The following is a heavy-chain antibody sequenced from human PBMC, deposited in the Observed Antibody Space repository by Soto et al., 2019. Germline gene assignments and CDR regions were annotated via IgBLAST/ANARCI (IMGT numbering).Heavy chain of an antibody. V-gene: IGHV3-74*01. D-gene: IGHD6-19*01. CDR1: GFTFSSYW. Sequence: EVQLVESGGGLVQPGGSLRLSCAASGFTFSSYWMHWVRQAPGKGLVWVSRINSDGSSTSYADSVKGRFTISRDNAKKTVYLQMNRLGAEGTAVYFCGRWGHSSGWFDRTFDIWGQGEMVTVSS. J-gene: IGHJ3*02. CDR2: INSDGSST. CDR3: GRWGHSSGWFDRTFDI.